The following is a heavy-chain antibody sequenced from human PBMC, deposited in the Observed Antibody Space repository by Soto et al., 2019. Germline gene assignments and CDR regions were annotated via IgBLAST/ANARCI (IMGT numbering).Heavy chain of an antibody. CDR3: ARGQFNILTGYFIDF. D-gene: IGHD3-9*01. CDR1: GGSISSYR. V-gene: IGHV4-59*12. J-gene: IGHJ4*02. CDR2: IYYSGNT. Sequence: QVHLQESGPGLVKPSETLSLTCTVSGGSISSYRWSWIRHPPGEGLEWIRSIYYSGNTNYNPSLKSRVTISADTSKNEFSLRLRSVTTADTAVYYCARGQFNILTGYFIDFWGQGTLVTVSS.